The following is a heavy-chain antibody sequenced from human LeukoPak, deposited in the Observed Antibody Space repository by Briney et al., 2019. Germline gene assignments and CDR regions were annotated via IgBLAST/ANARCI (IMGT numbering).Heavy chain of an antibody. D-gene: IGHD6-13*01. CDR3: ARDDSGSWPLYYYYGMDV. CDR1: GFTFSSYW. CDR2: IKQDGRET. V-gene: IGHV3-7*05. J-gene: IGHJ6*02. Sequence: PGGSLRLSCAASGFTFSSYWMSWVRQAPGKGLEWVANIKQDGRETYYVDSVKGRFTISRDNAKNSLYLQMSSLRAEDTAEYYCARDDSGSWPLYYYYGMDVWGQGTTVTVSS.